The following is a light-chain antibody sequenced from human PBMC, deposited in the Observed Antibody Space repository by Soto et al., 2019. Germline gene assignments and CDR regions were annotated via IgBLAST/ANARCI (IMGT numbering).Light chain of an antibody. Sequence: DIQMTHSPSSLSASVGDTITITWRASQSITNYLNWYQQKPGKAPKLLIYAASSLQSGVPSRFSGGGSGTDFTLTISSLQPGDFATYYCQQSYSTLWTFGQGTKVDIK. CDR2: AAS. CDR3: QQSYSTLWT. CDR1: QSITNY. V-gene: IGKV1-39*01. J-gene: IGKJ1*01.